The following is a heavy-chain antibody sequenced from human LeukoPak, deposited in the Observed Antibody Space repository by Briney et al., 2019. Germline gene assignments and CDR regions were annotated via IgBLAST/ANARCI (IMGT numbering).Heavy chain of an antibody. CDR3: ARAPQYDSSGPRPYYFDY. Sequence: PSETLSLTCTVSGGSISSGDYYWSWIRQPPGKGLEWIGEINHSGSTNYNPSLKSRVTISVDTSKNQFSLKLSSVTAADTAVYYCARAPQYDSSGPRPYYFDYWGQGTLVTVSS. CDR2: INHSGST. CDR1: GGSISSGDYY. V-gene: IGHV4-30-4*01. D-gene: IGHD3-22*01. J-gene: IGHJ4*02.